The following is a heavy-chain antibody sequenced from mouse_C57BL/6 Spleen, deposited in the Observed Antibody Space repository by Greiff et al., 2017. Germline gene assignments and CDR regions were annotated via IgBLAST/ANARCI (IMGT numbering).Heavy chain of an antibody. Sequence: QVQLKQSGAELVRPGASVTLSCKASGYTFTDYEMHWVKQTPVHGLEWIGAIDPETGGTAYNQKFKGKAILTADKSSSTAYMELRSLTSEDSAVYYCKNNGSSYSLDNGGQGTTPTVPS. CDR2: IDPETGGT. J-gene: IGHJ2*01. D-gene: IGHD1-1*01. CDR1: GYTFTDYE. V-gene: IGHV1-15*01. CDR3: KNNGSSYSLDN.